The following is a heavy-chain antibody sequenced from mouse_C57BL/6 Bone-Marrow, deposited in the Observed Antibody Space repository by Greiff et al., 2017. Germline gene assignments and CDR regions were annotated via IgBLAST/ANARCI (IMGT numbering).Heavy chain of an antibody. V-gene: IGHV5-6*01. Sequence: EVHVVESGGDLVKPGGSLKLSCAASGFTFSSYGMSWVRQTPDKRLEWVATISSGGSYTYYPDSVKGRFTISRDNAKNTLYLQMSSLKSEDTAMYYCARHRYYYGSSYDYWGQGTTLTVSS. J-gene: IGHJ2*01. D-gene: IGHD1-1*01. CDR3: ARHRYYYGSSYDY. CDR1: GFTFSSYG. CDR2: ISSGGSYT.